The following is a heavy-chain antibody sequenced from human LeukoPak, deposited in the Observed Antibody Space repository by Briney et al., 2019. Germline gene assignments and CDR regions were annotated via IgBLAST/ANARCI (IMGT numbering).Heavy chain of an antibody. J-gene: IGHJ5*02. Sequence: PGGSLRLSCAASGFSLNIYDMVWVRQAPGKGLEWIASTGLSSSYIGYADSVKGRFSISRDNGENSVYLQMNSLRAEDTAVYFCARERSYCSGATCSLDLWGQGTLVTVSS. D-gene: IGHD2-15*01. CDR2: TGLSSSYI. V-gene: IGHV3-21*01. CDR1: GFSLNIYD. CDR3: ARERSYCSGATCSLDL.